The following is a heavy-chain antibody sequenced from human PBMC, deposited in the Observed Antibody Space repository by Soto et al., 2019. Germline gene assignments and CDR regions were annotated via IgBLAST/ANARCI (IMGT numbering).Heavy chain of an antibody. CDR3: ATDDMEPACLDY. D-gene: IGHD2-2*01. Sequence: PGGALRVPCGGSGFTFSTYNHNVGRQAPGKGLEWGSYISSSSTIYYADSVKGRFTISRDNAKNSLYLQMNSLRAGDTAVYYCATDDMEPACLDYRGQGTLVTVSS. V-gene: IGHV3-48*01. J-gene: IGHJ4*02. CDR1: GFTFSTYN. CDR2: ISSSSTI.